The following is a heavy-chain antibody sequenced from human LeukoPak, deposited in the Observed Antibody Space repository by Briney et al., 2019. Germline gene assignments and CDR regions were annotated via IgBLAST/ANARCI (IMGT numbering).Heavy chain of an antibody. Sequence: WASVKVSCKASGGTFSSYAICWVRQAPGQGLEWMGRIIPIFGTANYAQKFQGRVTITTDESTSTAYMELSSLRSEDTAVYYCAREGYSYGHYFDYWGQGTLVTVSS. V-gene: IGHV1-69*05. J-gene: IGHJ4*02. CDR3: AREGYSYGHYFDY. CDR2: IIPIFGTA. D-gene: IGHD5-18*01. CDR1: GGTFSSYA.